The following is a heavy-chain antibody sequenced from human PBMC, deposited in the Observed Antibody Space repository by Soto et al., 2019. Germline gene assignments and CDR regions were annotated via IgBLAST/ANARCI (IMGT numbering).Heavy chain of an antibody. Sequence: SVKVSRKVSGYTLTELSMHGVRQAPGKGLERMGGFDPEDGETNYAQKIQGRVTMTEDTSTDTSYMELSSLRSEGIAVYYCATDRPRGFAVSRFLEWLSGFEPWGQGALVTVSS. CDR3: ATDRPRGFAVSRFLEWLSGFEP. CDR2: FDPEDGET. D-gene: IGHD3-3*01. J-gene: IGHJ5*02. CDR1: GYTLTELS. V-gene: IGHV1-24*01.